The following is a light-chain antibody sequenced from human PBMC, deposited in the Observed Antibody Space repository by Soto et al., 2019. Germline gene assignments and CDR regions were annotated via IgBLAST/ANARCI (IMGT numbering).Light chain of an antibody. CDR1: QSVSSY. CDR2: DAS. CDR3: QQRGNWPLT. J-gene: IGKJ1*01. Sequence: EIVLTQSPATLSLSPEERANLSCRASQSVSSYFAWYQQKPGQAPRLLIYDASNRATGIPARFSGSGSGTDFTLTISSLEPEDFAVYYCQQRGNWPLTFGQGTKVEIK. V-gene: IGKV3-11*01.